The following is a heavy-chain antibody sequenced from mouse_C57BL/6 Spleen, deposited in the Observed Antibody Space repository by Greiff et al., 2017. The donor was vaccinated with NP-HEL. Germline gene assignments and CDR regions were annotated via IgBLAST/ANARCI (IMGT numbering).Heavy chain of an antibody. CDR3: VSPLTGTFAY. V-gene: IGHV10-1*01. CDR2: IRSKSNNYAT. CDR1: GFSFNTYA. Sequence: EVHLVESGGGLVQPKGSLKLSCAASGFSFNTYAMNWVRQAPGKGLEWVARIRSKSNNYATYYADSVKDRFTISRDDSESMLYLQMNNLKTEDTAMYYCVSPLTGTFAYWGQGTLVTVSA. D-gene: IGHD4-1*01. J-gene: IGHJ3*01.